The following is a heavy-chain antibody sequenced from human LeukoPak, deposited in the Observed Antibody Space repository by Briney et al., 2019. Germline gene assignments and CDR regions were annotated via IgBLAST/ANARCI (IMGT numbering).Heavy chain of an antibody. V-gene: IGHV3-7*03. Sequence: GGSLRLSCAASGFTFSSYWMSWVRQAPGKGLEWVANIKQDGSEKYYVDSVKGRFTISRDNSKNTLYLQMNSLRAEDTAVYYCASGYSGSCFTYWGQGTLVTVSS. D-gene: IGHD1-26*01. CDR3: ASGYSGSCFTY. J-gene: IGHJ4*02. CDR1: GFTFSSYW. CDR2: IKQDGSEK.